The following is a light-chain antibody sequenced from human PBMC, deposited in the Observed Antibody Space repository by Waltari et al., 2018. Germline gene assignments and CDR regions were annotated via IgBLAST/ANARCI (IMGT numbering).Light chain of an antibody. CDR2: DAA. J-gene: IGKJ1*01. CDR3: QLRSKWLRT. CDR1: QSVRTY. Sequence: EIVLTQSPATLSLSPGESAPLPCRASQSVRTYLAWYQQKPGQAPRLLIYDAATRATAIPARFSGSGSGTDFTLTISSLEPEDFAVYYCQLRSKWLRTFGQGTKVEV. V-gene: IGKV3-11*01.